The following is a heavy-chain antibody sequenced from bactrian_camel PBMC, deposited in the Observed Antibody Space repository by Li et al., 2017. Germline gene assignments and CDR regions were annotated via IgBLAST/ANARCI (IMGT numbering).Heavy chain of an antibody. CDR1: GTPFDDYG. CDR3: AYDLLGAYSYSLGY. J-gene: IGHJ4*01. CDR2: INWSGGTT. D-gene: IGHD2*01. V-gene: IGHV3S60*01. Sequence: HVQPVESGGGLVQPGGSTRLSCVRSGTPFDDYGMGWFRQAPGKEREAASCINWSGGTTYYADSVKGRFTISRDNAKNTLLLQLNSLKTEDTAMYYCAYDLLGAYSYSLGYWGQGTQVTVS.